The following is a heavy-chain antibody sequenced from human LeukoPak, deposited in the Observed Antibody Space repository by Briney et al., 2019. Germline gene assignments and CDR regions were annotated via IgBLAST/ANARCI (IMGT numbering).Heavy chain of an antibody. J-gene: IGHJ4*02. Sequence: ASVKVSCKASGYAFTTYDINWVRQATGQGLEWLGWMNPNSGNTGYAQKFQGRGSMTRDTSISTAYMELSSLRSEDTAVYYCARNVASTGYFVYWGQGTLVTVSS. CDR1: GYAFTTYD. D-gene: IGHD2-21*01. CDR3: ARNVASTGYFVY. V-gene: IGHV1-8*01. CDR2: MNPNSGNT.